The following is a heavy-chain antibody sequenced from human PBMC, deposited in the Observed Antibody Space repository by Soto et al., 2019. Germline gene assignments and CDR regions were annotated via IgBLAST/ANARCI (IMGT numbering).Heavy chain of an antibody. CDR3: AREGSSSLNSEFDY. CDR1: GFTFSSYW. J-gene: IGHJ4*02. D-gene: IGHD6-13*01. V-gene: IGHV3-7*01. CDR2: IKQDGSEK. Sequence: GGSLRLSCAASGFTFSSYWMSWVRQAPGKGLEWVANIKQDGSEKYYVDSVKGRFTISRDNAKNSLYLQMNSLRAEDTAVYYCAREGSSSLNSEFDYWGQGTLVTVSS.